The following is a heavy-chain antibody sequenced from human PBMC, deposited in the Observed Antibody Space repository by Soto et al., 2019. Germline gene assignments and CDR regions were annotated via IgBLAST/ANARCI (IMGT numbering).Heavy chain of an antibody. D-gene: IGHD3-9*01. V-gene: IGHV3-30*18. Sequence: QVQLVESGGGVVQPGRSLRLSCAASGFSFSSYGMHWVRQAPGKGLEWVAMISYDGTDEYYADSVKGRFTISRDNSKNAVYLQMNSLRAEDTAVYYCANQESDWSGHFDYWGQGTLVTVS. J-gene: IGHJ4*02. CDR1: GFSFSSYG. CDR2: ISYDGTDE. CDR3: ANQESDWSGHFDY.